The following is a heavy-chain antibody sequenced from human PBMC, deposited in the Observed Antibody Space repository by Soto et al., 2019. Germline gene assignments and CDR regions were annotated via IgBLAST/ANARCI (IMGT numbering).Heavy chain of an antibody. CDR1: GFTFSSYE. Sequence: PGWSLRLSCGGSGFTFSSYEMNWVRQAPGKGLEWVSYISSSGSTVYYADSVKGRFTISRDNAKNSLSLQMNSLRAEDTAVYYCARDEGSGWYFDYWGQGTMVXV. V-gene: IGHV3-48*03. D-gene: IGHD6-19*01. CDR2: ISSSGSTV. CDR3: ARDEGSGWYFDY. J-gene: IGHJ4*02.